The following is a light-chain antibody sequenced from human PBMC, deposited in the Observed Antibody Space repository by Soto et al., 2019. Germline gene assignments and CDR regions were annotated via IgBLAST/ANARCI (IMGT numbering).Light chain of an antibody. V-gene: IGKV3-15*01. Sequence: EIVMTQSPATLSVSPGERATLSCRASQSVSSNLAWYQQKPGQAPRLLIYGASTRATAIPARFSGGGSGTEFTLTISSLQSEDFAVYYCQQYNNWPSLTFGGGTKVEIK. CDR3: QQYNNWPSLT. J-gene: IGKJ4*01. CDR2: GAS. CDR1: QSVSSN.